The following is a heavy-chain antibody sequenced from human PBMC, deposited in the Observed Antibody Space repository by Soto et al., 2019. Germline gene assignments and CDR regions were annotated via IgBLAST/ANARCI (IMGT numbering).Heavy chain of an antibody. CDR2: ISGSGGST. V-gene: IGHV3-23*01. CDR3: AKSGQNYYYYGMDV. CDR1: GFTFSSYA. D-gene: IGHD3-10*01. Sequence: GGSLRLSCAASGFTFSSYAMSWVRQAPGKGQEWVSAISGSGGSTYYADSVKGRFTISRDNSKNTLYLQMNSLRAEDTAVYYCAKSGQNYYYYGMDVWGQGTTVTVSS. J-gene: IGHJ6*02.